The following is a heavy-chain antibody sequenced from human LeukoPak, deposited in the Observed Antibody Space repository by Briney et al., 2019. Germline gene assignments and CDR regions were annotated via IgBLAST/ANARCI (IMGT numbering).Heavy chain of an antibody. Sequence: GASVKVSCKASGYTFTSYYMHWVRQAPGQGLEWMGIINPSGGSTSYAQKFQGRVTMTRDTSTSTVYMELSSLRSEDRAVYYCARDTPRYGSSYYYYYGMDVWGQGTTVTVSS. CDR2: INPSGGST. CDR3: ARDTPRYGSSYYYYYGMDV. J-gene: IGHJ6*02. D-gene: IGHD4-17*01. CDR1: GYTFTSYY. V-gene: IGHV1-46*01.